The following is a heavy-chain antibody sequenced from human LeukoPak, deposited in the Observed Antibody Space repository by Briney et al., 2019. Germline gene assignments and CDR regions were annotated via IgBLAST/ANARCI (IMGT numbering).Heavy chain of an antibody. D-gene: IGHD3-10*01. V-gene: IGHV1-46*01. CDR2: ISPSGGST. CDR3: ARVNYYGSGSYYY. Sequence: ASVKVSCKASGYTFTIYYIHWVRQAPGQGLEWMGVISPSGGSTTYAQKFQGRVTMTRNTSISTAYMELSSLRSEDTAVYYCARVNYYGSGSYYYWGQGTLVTVSS. J-gene: IGHJ4*02. CDR1: GYTFTIYY.